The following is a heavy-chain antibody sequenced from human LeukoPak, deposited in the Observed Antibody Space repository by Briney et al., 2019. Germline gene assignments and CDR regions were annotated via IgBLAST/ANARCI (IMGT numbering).Heavy chain of an antibody. CDR2: IKTDGSEK. D-gene: IGHD3-22*01. CDR1: GFTFSNYW. CDR3: ATYSSLNRREFQY. Sequence: AGGSLRLSCEGSGFTFSNYWMGWVRQAPGKGLQWVANIKTDGSEKYYVDSVKGRFTISRDNAKNSLYLQMNSLRAEDTAVYYCATYSSLNRREFQYWGQGTLLTVS. V-gene: IGHV3-7*01. J-gene: IGHJ1*01.